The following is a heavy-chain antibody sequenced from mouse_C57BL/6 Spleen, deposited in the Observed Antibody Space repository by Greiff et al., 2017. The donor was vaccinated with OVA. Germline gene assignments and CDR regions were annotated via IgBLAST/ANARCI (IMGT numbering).Heavy chain of an antibody. CDR1: GYTFTDYE. J-gene: IGHJ2*01. CDR2: IDTEPGGT. V-gene: IGHV1-15*01. Sequence: QVQLKESGAELVRPGASVTLSCKASGYTFTDYEMHRVKQTPVHGLEWIGTIDTEPGGTDYNQKFKGKAILTADKSSITAYMELRSLTSEDSAVYYLTYYKVYWGQGTTLTVSS. CDR3: TYYKVY. D-gene: IGHD2-12*01.